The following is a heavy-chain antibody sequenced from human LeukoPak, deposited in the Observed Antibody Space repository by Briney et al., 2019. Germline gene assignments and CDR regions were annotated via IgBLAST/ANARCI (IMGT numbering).Heavy chain of an antibody. CDR3: ARRLWFGELVMDV. Sequence: PSETLSLTCTVSGGSISSSSYYWGWIRQPPGKGLEWIGSIYYSGSTYYNPSLKSRVTISVDTSKNQFSLKLSSVTAADTAVYYCARRLWFGELVMDVWGQGTTVTVSS. V-gene: IGHV4-39*01. J-gene: IGHJ6*02. CDR1: GGSISSSSYY. D-gene: IGHD3-10*01. CDR2: IYYSGST.